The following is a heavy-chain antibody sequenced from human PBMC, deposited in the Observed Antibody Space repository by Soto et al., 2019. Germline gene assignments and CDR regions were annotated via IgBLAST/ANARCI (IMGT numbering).Heavy chain of an antibody. CDR1: GYSFTSYW. Sequence: PGESLKISCKGSGYSFTSYWIGWVRQMPGKGLEWVGIIYPGDSDTRYSPSFQGQVTISADKSISTAYLQWSSLKASDTAMYYCARTLSSGYYPNWFDPWGQGTLVTVSS. V-gene: IGHV5-51*01. D-gene: IGHD3-22*01. CDR2: IYPGDSDT. CDR3: ARTLSSGYYPNWFDP. J-gene: IGHJ5*02.